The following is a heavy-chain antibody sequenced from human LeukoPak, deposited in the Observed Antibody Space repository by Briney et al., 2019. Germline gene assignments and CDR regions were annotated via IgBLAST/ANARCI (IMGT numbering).Heavy chain of an antibody. D-gene: IGHD4-23*01. J-gene: IGHJ3*02. Sequence: GGSLRLSCAASGFTFSSYWMHWVRQAPGKGLEWVAVISYDGSNKYYADSVKGRFTISRDNSKNTLYLRMNSLRAEDTAVYYCAARDYGGNSGIWGQGTMVTVSS. CDR3: AARDYGGNSGI. CDR2: ISYDGSNK. CDR1: GFTFSSYW. V-gene: IGHV3-30*03.